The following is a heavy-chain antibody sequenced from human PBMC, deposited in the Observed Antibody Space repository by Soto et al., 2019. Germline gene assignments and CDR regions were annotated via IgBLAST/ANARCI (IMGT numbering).Heavy chain of an antibody. CDR2: IRSKAYGGTT. CDR3: TRATYDFWSGYFYHFDY. V-gene: IGHV3-49*03. CDR1: GFTFGDYA. D-gene: IGHD3-3*01. Sequence: GGSLRLSCTASGFTFGDYAMSWFRQAPGKGLEWVGFIRSKAYGGTTEYAASVKGRFTISRDDSKSIAYLQMNSLKTEDTAVYYCTRATYDFWSGYFYHFDYWGQGTLVTVSS. J-gene: IGHJ4*02.